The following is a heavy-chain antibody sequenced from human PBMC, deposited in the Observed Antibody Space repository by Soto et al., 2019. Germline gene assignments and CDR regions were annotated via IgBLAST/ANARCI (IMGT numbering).Heavy chain of an antibody. CDR1: GFTFSTFW. V-gene: IGHV3-74*01. Sequence: EVQLVESGGGLVQPGGSLRLSCEASGFTFSTFWMHWVRQAPGKGLVWVSRINSDGSSTNYADSVKGRVTISRDNAKNTLYLQLNSLRPEDTAVYYCARDFEYWGQGTLFNVSS. CDR3: ARDFEY. J-gene: IGHJ4*02. CDR2: INSDGSST.